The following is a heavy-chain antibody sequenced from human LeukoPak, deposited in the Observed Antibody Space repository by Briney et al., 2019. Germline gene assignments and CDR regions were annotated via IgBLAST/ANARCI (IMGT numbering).Heavy chain of an antibody. CDR3: ARSPGWWIQFGFDY. Sequence: GGSLRLSCAASGFTFSNSALSWVRQAPGKGLEWVSDISGSGGSTYYADSVKGRFTISRDNSKNTLYVQINSLRPDDTAVYYCARSPGWWIQFGFDYWGQGTLVTVSS. J-gene: IGHJ4*02. CDR2: ISGSGGST. CDR1: GFTFSNSA. V-gene: IGHV3-23*01. D-gene: IGHD5-18*01.